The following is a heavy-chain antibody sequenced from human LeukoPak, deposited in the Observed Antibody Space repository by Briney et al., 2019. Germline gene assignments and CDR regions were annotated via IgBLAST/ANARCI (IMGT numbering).Heavy chain of an antibody. CDR1: GFTFSSYG. D-gene: IGHD1-14*01. CDR2: IWYDGSHE. V-gene: IGHV3-33*01. J-gene: IGHJ4*02. Sequence: PGGPLRLSCAASGFTFSSYGMHWVRQAPGKGLEWVAVIWYDGSHENYADSVKGRFTISRDNSKNTLYLQMNSLRVEDTAVYYCARGNRPAFDYWGQGTLVTVSS. CDR3: ARGNRPAFDY.